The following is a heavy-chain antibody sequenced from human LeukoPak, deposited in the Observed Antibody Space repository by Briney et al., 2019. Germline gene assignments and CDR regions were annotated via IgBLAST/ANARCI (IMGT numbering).Heavy chain of an antibody. V-gene: IGHV3-23*01. CDR1: GFTFSSYA. CDR2: ISGSGGST. CDR3: ARAPTFSGWFDY. D-gene: IGHD6-19*01. Sequence: GGSLRLSCAASGFTFSSYAMSWVRQAPGKGLEWVSAISGSGGSTYYADSVKGRFTISRDNSKNTLYLQMNSLRVEDTAVYYCARAPTFSGWFDYWGQGTLVTVSS. J-gene: IGHJ4*02.